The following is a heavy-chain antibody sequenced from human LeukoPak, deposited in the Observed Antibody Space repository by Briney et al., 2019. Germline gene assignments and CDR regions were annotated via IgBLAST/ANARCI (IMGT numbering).Heavy chain of an antibody. CDR3: ARGYGLGSKSWFDP. CDR1: GGSISSYY. D-gene: IGHD3-10*01. J-gene: IGHJ5*02. V-gene: IGHV4-59*01. Sequence: SETLSLTCTVSGGSISSYYWSWIRQPPGKGLEWIGYIYYSGSTNYNPSLKSRVTISVDTSKNQFSLKLSSVTAADTAVYYCARGYGLGSKSWFDPWDQGTLVTVSS. CDR2: IYYSGST.